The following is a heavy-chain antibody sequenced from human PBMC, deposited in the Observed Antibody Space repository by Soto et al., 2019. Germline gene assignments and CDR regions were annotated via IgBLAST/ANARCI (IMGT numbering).Heavy chain of an antibody. V-gene: IGHV4-59*08. Sequence: PSETLSLTCSLSGGAIGGFYWGWIRQPPGEALGWIGYVSFSGGTDYHPPLKSTVSRSRDTPKNQFYLKMISVTAADTAVYYCARHGSDSGWFFFDPWGQGALVNVSS. CDR3: ARHGSDSGWFFFDP. CDR1: GGAIGGFY. J-gene: IGHJ5*02. CDR2: VSFSGGT. D-gene: IGHD6-19*01.